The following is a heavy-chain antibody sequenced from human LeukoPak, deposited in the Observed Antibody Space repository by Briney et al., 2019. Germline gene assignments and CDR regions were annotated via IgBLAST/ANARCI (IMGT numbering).Heavy chain of an antibody. D-gene: IGHD6-13*01. CDR1: GFTFGLYS. Sequence: GGSLRLSCAASGFTFGLYSMTWVRQAPGKGLEWVSLIDSNSNFMNYADSVKGRFTISRDNAKNSLYLQMNSLRAEDTALYYCARAARYSSSWYGGLDYWGQGTLVTVSS. CDR2: IDSNSNFM. J-gene: IGHJ4*02. V-gene: IGHV3-21*04. CDR3: ARAARYSSSWYGGLDY.